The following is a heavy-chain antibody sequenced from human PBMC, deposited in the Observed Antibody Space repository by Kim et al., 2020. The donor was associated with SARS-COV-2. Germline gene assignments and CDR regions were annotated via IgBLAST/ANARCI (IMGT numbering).Heavy chain of an antibody. CDR2: IIPIFGTA. J-gene: IGHJ6*02. CDR1: GGTFSSYA. V-gene: IGHV1-69*13. Sequence: SVKVSCKASGGTFSSYAISWVRQAPGQGLEWMGGIIPIFGTANYAQKFQGRVTITADESTSTAYMELSSLRSEDTAVYYCARRRGYGSGSYYNSFYYYYGMDGWGQGTTVTVSS. CDR3: ARRRGYGSGSYYNSFYYYYGMDG. D-gene: IGHD3-10*01.